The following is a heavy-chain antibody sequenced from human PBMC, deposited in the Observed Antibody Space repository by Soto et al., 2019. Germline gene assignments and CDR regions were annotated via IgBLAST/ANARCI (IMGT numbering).Heavy chain of an antibody. J-gene: IGHJ4*02. Sequence: GGSLRLSCAASGFTFSSYGMHWVRQAPGKGLEWVAVISYDGSNKYYADSVKGRFTISRDNSKNTLYLQINSLRAEDTAVYYCAKGSSSWSYWGQGTLVTVSS. CDR2: ISYDGSNK. D-gene: IGHD6-13*01. CDR1: GFTFSSYG. V-gene: IGHV3-30*18. CDR3: AKGSSSWSY.